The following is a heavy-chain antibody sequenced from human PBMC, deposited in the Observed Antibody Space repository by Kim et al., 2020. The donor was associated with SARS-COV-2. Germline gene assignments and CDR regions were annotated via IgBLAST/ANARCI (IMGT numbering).Heavy chain of an antibody. J-gene: IGHJ4*02. CDR1: GFTFSSYS. CDR2: ISSSSSYI. V-gene: IGHV3-21*01. Sequence: GGSLRLSCAASGFTFSSYSMNWVRQAPGKGLEWVSSISSSSSYIYYADSVKGRFTISRDNAKNSLYLQMNSLRAEDTAVYYCARGTFYCSGGSCYGVSYWGQGTLVTVSS. CDR3: ARGTFYCSGGSCYGVSY. D-gene: IGHD2-15*01.